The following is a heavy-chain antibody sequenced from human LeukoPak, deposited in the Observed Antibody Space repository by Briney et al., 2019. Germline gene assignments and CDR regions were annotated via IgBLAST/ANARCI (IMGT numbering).Heavy chain of an antibody. D-gene: IGHD3-3*01. V-gene: IGHV3-53*04. CDR3: ARDYFGVHYGMDV. Sequence: GGSLRLSCAASGFTFSSYWMSWVRQAPGKGLEWVSVIYSGGSTYYADSVKGRFTISRHNSKNTLYLQMNSLRAEDTAVYYCARDYFGVHYGMDVWGQGTTVTVSS. CDR2: IYSGGST. J-gene: IGHJ6*02. CDR1: GFTFSSYW.